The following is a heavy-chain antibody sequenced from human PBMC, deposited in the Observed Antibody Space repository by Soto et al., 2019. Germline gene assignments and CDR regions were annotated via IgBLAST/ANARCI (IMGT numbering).Heavy chain of an antibody. V-gene: IGHV4-31*03. J-gene: IGHJ4*02. CDR1: GGSISSGGYY. CDR2: IYYSGST. Sequence: PSETLSLTCTVSGGSISSGGYYWSWIRQHPGKGLEWIGYIYYSGSTYYNPSLKSRVTISVDTSNNQFSLKLSSVTAADTAVYYCAREGRQLAYSIDYWGQGTLVTVSS. CDR3: AREGRQLAYSIDY. D-gene: IGHD6-13*01.